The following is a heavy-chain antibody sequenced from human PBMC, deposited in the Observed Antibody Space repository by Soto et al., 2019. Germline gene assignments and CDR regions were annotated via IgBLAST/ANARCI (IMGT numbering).Heavy chain of an antibody. CDR3: TKKVGVSGTPTRFDP. D-gene: IGHD6-19*01. CDR2: IKGNGIGT. J-gene: IGHJ5*02. CDR1: GFSFSSYA. Sequence: GGSLRLSCAASGFSFSSYAMNWVRQAPGQGLEWVSTIKGNGIGTFYADSVKGRFTISRDNSRNTVYLQMTSLRAEEAAIYYCTKKVGVSGTPTRFDPWGQGTLVTVSS. V-gene: IGHV3-23*01.